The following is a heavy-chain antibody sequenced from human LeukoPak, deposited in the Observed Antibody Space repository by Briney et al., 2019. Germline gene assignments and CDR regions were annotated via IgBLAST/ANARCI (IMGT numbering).Heavy chain of an antibody. Sequence: PSETLSLTCTVSGGSISSYCWSWIRQPPGKGLEWIGYIYYSGSTNYNPSLKSRVTISVDTSKNQFSLKLSSVTAADTAVNYCARGHLVVPVWGQGNLVTVSS. CDR3: ARGHLVVPV. D-gene: IGHD2-2*01. J-gene: IGHJ4*02. CDR2: IYYSGST. CDR1: GGSISSYC. V-gene: IGHV4-59*01.